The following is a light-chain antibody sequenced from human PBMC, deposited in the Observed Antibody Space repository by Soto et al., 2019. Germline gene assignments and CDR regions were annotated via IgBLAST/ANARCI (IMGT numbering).Light chain of an antibody. CDR1: QSVRSNY. CDR3: QQYGSSPIT. V-gene: IGKV3-20*01. CDR2: GAS. Sequence: EHVLTQSPGTLSLSPGERATLSCRASQSVRSNYVAWYQQKPGQAPRLLISGASSRATGIPDRFSGSGSGTDFTLTISRLEPEDVALYYCQQYGSSPITFGQGTRLDIK. J-gene: IGKJ5*01.